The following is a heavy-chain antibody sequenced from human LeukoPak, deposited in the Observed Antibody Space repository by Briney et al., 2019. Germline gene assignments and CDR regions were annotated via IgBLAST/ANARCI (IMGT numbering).Heavy chain of an antibody. CDR3: ARQQTYGIVRDTAFDI. CDR2: ISYDGSNK. CDR1: GFTFSSYA. D-gene: IGHD2-21*01. Sequence: GRSLRLSCAASGFTFSSYAMHWVRQAPGKGLEWVAVISYDGSNKYYADSVKGRFTISRDNSKNTLYVQINSLRAEDTAVYYCARQQTYGIVRDTAFDIWGQGTKVTISS. V-gene: IGHV3-30-3*01. J-gene: IGHJ3*02.